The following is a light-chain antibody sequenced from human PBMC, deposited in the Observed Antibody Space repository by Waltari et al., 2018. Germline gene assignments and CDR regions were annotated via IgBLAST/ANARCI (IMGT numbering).Light chain of an antibody. V-gene: IGLV2-18*02. Sequence: QSALTQPPSVSGSPGQSVTISCSGTGSDLGSYDRVSLYQQPPGTAPRLMIYEVNNRPSGVPDRFSGSKSGNTASLTISGLQAEDEADYYCSSYTTDTTQVFGTGTKVTVL. CDR1: GSDLGSYDR. CDR3: SSYTTDTTQV. CDR2: EVN. J-gene: IGLJ1*01.